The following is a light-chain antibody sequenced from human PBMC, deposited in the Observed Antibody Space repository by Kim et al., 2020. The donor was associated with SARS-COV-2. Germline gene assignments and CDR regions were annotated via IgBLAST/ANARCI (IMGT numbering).Light chain of an antibody. Sequence: GQSVNISCTGTSSDVGAYNYVSWYQQHPGKAPKIMIYDVSKRPSGVSNRFSGSKSGNAASLSISGLQAEDEADYYCTSYTRSSTWVFGGGTQLTVL. CDR3: TSYTRSSTWV. V-gene: IGLV2-14*04. J-gene: IGLJ3*02. CDR1: SSDVGAYNY. CDR2: DVS.